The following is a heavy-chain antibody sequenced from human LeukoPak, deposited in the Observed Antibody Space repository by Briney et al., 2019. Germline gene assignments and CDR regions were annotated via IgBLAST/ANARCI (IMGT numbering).Heavy chain of an antibody. D-gene: IGHD3-22*01. V-gene: IGHV1-18*04. J-gene: IGHJ4*02. CDR1: GYTFTGYY. CDR3: ARGGYDSSGYYPYYFDY. CDR2: ISAYNGNT. Sequence: GASVKVSCKASGYTFTGYYMHWVRQAPGQGLEWMGWISAYNGNTNYAQKLQGRVTMTTDTSTSTAYMELRSLRSDDTAVYYCARGGYDSSGYYPYYFDYWGQGTLVTVSS.